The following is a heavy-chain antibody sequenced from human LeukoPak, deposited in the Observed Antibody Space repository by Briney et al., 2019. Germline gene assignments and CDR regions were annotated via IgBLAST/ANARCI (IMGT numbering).Heavy chain of an antibody. CDR1: GGSISSGGYS. J-gene: IGHJ4*02. CDR2: IYHSGST. Sequence: SETLSLTCAVSGGSISSGGYSWSWIRQPPGKGLEWIGYIYHSGSTYYNPSLKSRVTISVDTSKNQFSPKLSSVTAADTAVYYCARTYYYDSSGYYPAGFDYWGQGTLVTVSS. V-gene: IGHV4-30-2*01. CDR3: ARTYYYDSSGYYPAGFDY. D-gene: IGHD3-22*01.